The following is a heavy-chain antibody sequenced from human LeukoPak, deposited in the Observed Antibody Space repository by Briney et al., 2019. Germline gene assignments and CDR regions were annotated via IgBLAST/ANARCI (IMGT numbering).Heavy chain of an antibody. J-gene: IGHJ6*03. CDR3: ARAIRTGYYTYYYYYYMDV. CDR2: MNPNSGNT. CDR1: GYTFTSYD. V-gene: IGHV1-8*01. D-gene: IGHD3/OR15-3a*01. Sequence: ASVKVSFKASGYTFTSYDINWVRPATGQGLEWVGWMNPNSGNTGYAQKFQGRVTMTRNTSISTAYMELSSLRSEDTAVYYCARAIRTGYYTYYYYYYMDVWGKGTTVTVSS.